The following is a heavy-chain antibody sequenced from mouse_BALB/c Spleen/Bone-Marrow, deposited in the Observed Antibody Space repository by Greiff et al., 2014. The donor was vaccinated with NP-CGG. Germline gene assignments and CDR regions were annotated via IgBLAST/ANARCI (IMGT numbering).Heavy chain of an antibody. CDR1: GFNIKDTY. D-gene: IGHD5-5*01. CDR2: IDPANGNT. CDR3: SRGYYDYLFALDY. V-gene: IGHV14-3*02. J-gene: IGHJ4*01. Sequence: EVQLVESGAELVKPGASVMLSCTASGFNIKDTYIYWVKQRPEQGLEWVGRIDPANGNTKYDPKFQGKATIAADTSSNTAYLQPSSLTSEDTAVYYCSRGYYDYLFALDYWGHGTSVTVSS.